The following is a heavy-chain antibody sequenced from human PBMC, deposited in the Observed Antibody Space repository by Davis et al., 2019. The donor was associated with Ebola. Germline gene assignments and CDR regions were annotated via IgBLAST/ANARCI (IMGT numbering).Heavy chain of an antibody. Sequence: PGGSLRLSCAASGFTFSDYYMSWIRQAPGKGLEWVSYISSSGSTIYYADSVKGRFTISRDNAKNSLYLQMNSLRAEDTAVYYCARDFSDHIVVVPAAIDYWGQGTLVTVSS. V-gene: IGHV3-11*04. J-gene: IGHJ4*02. CDR2: ISSSGSTI. CDR3: ARDFSDHIVVVPAAIDY. D-gene: IGHD2-2*01. CDR1: GFTFSDYY.